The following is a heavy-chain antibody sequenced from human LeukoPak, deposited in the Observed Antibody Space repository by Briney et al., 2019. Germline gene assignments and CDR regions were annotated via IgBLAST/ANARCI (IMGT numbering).Heavy chain of an antibody. CDR2: ISGSGGIT. Sequence: PGGSLRLSCAASGFTFSSYAIYWVRQAPGKGLEWVSGISGSGGITYFADPVKGRFTISRDNSKNTLYLQMTSLRVEDTATYYCAKVPYSDYGSGRPPFMDVWGQGTTVAVSS. J-gene: IGHJ6*02. D-gene: IGHD3-10*01. CDR3: AKVPYSDYGSGRPPFMDV. V-gene: IGHV3-23*01. CDR1: GFTFSSYA.